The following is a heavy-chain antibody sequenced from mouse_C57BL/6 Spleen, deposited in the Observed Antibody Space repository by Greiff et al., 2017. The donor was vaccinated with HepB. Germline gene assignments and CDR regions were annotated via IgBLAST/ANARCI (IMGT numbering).Heavy chain of an antibody. V-gene: IGHV1-82*01. D-gene: IGHD2-5*01. CDR1: GYAFSSSW. Sequence: QVHVKQSGPELVKPGASVKISCKASGYAFSSSWMNWVKQRPGKGLEWIGRIYPGDGDTNYNGKFKGKATLTADKSSSTAYMQLSSLTSEDSAVYVCAREAYYSNPWFAYWGQGTLVTVSA. CDR2: IYPGDGDT. CDR3: AREAYYSNPWFAY. J-gene: IGHJ3*01.